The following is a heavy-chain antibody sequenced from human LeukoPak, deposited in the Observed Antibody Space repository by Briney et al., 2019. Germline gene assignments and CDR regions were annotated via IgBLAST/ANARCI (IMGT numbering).Heavy chain of an antibody. V-gene: IGHV1-18*04. CDR1: GYTFTSYG. D-gene: IGHD2-2*01. J-gene: IGHJ5*02. CDR2: ISAYNGNT. CDR3: ARAFGVVVPAAISGWFDP. Sequence: ASVKVSCKASGYTFTSYGISWVRQAPRQGLEWMGWISAYNGNTNYAQKLQGRVTMTTDTSTSTAYMELRSLRSDDTAVYYCARAFGVVVPAAISGWFDPWGQGTLVTVSS.